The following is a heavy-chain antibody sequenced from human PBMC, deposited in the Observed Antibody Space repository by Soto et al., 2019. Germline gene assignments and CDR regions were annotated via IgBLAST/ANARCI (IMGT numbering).Heavy chain of an antibody. D-gene: IGHD3-3*01. Sequence: QVQLVQSGAEVKKPGSSVKVSCKASGGSFNSHAINWVRQAPGQGLEWMGGFIPVLGTANYAQKFQGRVTMTADRSKTTAYTELTSLTSEDTAVYYCARGAIGGGYYANFDHWGQGPLVTVSS. CDR3: ARGAIGGGYYANFDH. CDR2: FIPVLGTA. CDR1: GGSFNSHA. V-gene: IGHV1-69*06. J-gene: IGHJ4*02.